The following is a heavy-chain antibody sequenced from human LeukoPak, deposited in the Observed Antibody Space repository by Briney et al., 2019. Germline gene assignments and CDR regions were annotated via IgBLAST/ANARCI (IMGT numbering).Heavy chain of an antibody. CDR3: ASIRFLEWLLVGYFDY. J-gene: IGHJ4*02. CDR2: TYYSGST. CDR1: GGSISSSSYY. Sequence: SETLSLTCTVSGGSISSSSYYWGWIRQPPGKGLEWIGSTYYSGSTYYNPSLKSRVTISVDTSKNQFSLKLSSVTAADTAVYYCASIRFLEWLLVGYFDYWGQGTLVTVSS. D-gene: IGHD3-3*01. V-gene: IGHV4-39*07.